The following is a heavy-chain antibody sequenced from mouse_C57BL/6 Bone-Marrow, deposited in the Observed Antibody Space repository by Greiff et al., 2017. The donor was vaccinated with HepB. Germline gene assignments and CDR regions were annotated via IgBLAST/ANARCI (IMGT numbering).Heavy chain of an antibody. CDR1: GFTFSDYG. V-gene: IGHV5-15*01. J-gene: IGHJ1*03. D-gene: IGHD2-5*01. CDR2: ISNLAYSI. Sequence: EVQGVESGGGLVQPGGSLKLSCAASGFTFSDYGMAGVRQAPRKGPGWVAFISNLAYSIYYADTVTGRFTISRENAKNTLYLEMSSLRSEDTAMYYCARRNSNYVRWYFDVWGTGTTVTVSS. CDR3: ARRNSNYVRWYFDV.